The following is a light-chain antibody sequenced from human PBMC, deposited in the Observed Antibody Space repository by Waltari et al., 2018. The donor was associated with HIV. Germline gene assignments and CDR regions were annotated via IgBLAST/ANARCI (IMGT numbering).Light chain of an antibody. CDR2: GAS. V-gene: IGKV3-15*01. J-gene: IGKJ2*01. CDR3: QQYHNWPFT. CDR1: QRVSTN. Sequence: DIVMTQSPDTLSVSPGARATLSCRASQRVSTNLAWYHQKPGQAPRLLIYGASTRATGVPARFSGSGFGTDVHLTINSLQSADFAVYYCQQYHNWPFTFGQGTKLEIK.